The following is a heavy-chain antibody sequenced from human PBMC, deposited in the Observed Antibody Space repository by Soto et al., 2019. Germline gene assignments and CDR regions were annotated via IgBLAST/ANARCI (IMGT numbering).Heavy chain of an antibody. CDR2: ISYDGSNK. D-gene: IGHD3-10*01. CDR1: GFTFSSYA. Sequence: PGGSLRLSCAASGFTFSSYAMHWVRQAPGKGLEWVAVISYDGSNKYYADSVKGRFTISRDNSKNTLYLQMNSLRAEDTAVYYCARGGRGAPITMVRGVQYGMDVWGQGTTVTVSS. CDR3: ARGGRGAPITMVRGVQYGMDV. V-gene: IGHV3-30-3*01. J-gene: IGHJ6*02.